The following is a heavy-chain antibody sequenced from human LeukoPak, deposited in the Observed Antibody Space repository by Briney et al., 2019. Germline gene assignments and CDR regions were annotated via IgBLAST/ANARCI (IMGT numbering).Heavy chain of an antibody. V-gene: IGHV4-59*01. D-gene: IGHD1-1*01. CDR1: GGSISSYY. CDR2: IYYSGST. CDR3: ARDHLTERQRYYYGMDV. J-gene: IGHJ6*02. Sequence: SETLSLTCSVSGGSISSYYWSWIRQSPGKGLEWIGYIYYSGSTNYNPSLKSRVTISVDTTKNQFSLKLRSVTAADTAVYYCARDHLTERQRYYYGMDVWGHGTTVTVSS.